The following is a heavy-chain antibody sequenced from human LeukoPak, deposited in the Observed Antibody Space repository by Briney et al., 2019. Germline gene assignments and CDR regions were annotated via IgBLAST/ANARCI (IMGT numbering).Heavy chain of an antibody. D-gene: IGHD3-16*02. V-gene: IGHV3-53*01. CDR2: IYSGGST. Sequence: GGSLRLSCAASGFTVSSNYMSWVRQAPGKGLEWVSVIYSGGSTYYADSVKGRFTISGDNSKNTLYLQMNSLRAEDTAVYYCARVVGSHDYVWGSYRPYYFDYWGQGTLVTVSS. CDR1: GFTVSSNY. CDR3: ARVVGSHDYVWGSYRPYYFDY. J-gene: IGHJ4*02.